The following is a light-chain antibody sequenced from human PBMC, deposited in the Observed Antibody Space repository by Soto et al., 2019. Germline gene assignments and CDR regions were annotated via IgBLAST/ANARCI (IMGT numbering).Light chain of an antibody. V-gene: IGKV3-11*01. Sequence: IVLTQSPATLSLSPGERATLSCRASQRVSNYLAWYQQKPCQAPRLLLYDASNRATGIPARFSSSGSGTDFALTIITLEPKDFAVYYCQQHINRLSFGGGTKVQIK. CDR1: QRVSNY. CDR2: DAS. J-gene: IGKJ4*01. CDR3: QQHINRLS.